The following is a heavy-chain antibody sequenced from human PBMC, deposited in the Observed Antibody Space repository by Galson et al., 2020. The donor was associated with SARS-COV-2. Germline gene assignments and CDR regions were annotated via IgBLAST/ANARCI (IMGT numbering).Heavy chain of an antibody. V-gene: IGHV4-39*07. CDR2: ISSSGTT. J-gene: IGHJ6*03. Sequence: SQTLSLTCNVSSGSISSSRYYWGWIRQPPGRGLEWLGSISSSGTTYYKPSLRSRVTISVDTSKNQFSLKLSSVTAADTAVYYCASIPVLPMSYMDVWGKGTTVTVSS. CDR1: SGSISSSRYY. D-gene: IGHD2-21*01. CDR3: ASIPVLPMSYMDV.